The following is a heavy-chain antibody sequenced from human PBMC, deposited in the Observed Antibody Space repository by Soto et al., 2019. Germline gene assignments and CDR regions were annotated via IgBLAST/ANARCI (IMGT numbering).Heavy chain of an antibody. CDR2: INHSGST. CDR3: ARGGYCSGGSCPRHWFDP. D-gene: IGHD2-15*01. Sequence: QVQLQQWGAGLLKPSETLSLTCAVYGGSFSGYYWSWIRQPPGKGLEWSGEINHSGSTNYNPSLKSRVTISVDTSKNQFSLKLSSVTAADTAVYYCARGGYCSGGSCPRHWFDPWGQGTLVTVSS. V-gene: IGHV4-34*01. CDR1: GGSFSGYY. J-gene: IGHJ5*02.